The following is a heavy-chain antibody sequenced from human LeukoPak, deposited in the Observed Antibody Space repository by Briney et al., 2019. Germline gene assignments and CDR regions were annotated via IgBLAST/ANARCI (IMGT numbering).Heavy chain of an antibody. Sequence: SETLSLTCTVSGGSISSYYWSWIRQPPGKGLEWIGYIYYSGSTNYNPSLKSRVTISVDTSKNQFSLKPSSVTAADTAVYYCARDYGSGSYYPSYGMDVWGQGTTVTVSS. V-gene: IGHV4-59*01. J-gene: IGHJ6*02. CDR3: ARDYGSGSYYPSYGMDV. D-gene: IGHD3-10*01. CDR2: IYYSGST. CDR1: GGSISSYY.